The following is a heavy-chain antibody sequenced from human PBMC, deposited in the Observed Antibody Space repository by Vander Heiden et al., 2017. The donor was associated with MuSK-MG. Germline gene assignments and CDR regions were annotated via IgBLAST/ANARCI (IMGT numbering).Heavy chain of an antibody. CDR1: GFSLSTSGVG. Sequence: QITLKESGPTLVKPTQTLPLTCSFSGFSLSTSGVGVVWIRQPPGKALEWLAVIYWDDDKRYSPFLKNRLTITKDTSKNQVVLTMTNMDPVDTATYYCARRSVVQGIIVFDPWGQGTLVTVSS. CDR2: IYWDDDK. CDR3: ARRSVVQGIIVFDP. D-gene: IGHD3-10*01. V-gene: IGHV2-5*02. J-gene: IGHJ5*02.